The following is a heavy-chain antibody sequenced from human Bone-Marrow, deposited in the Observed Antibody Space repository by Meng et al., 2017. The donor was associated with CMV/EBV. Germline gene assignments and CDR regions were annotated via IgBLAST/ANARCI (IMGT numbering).Heavy chain of an antibody. V-gene: IGHV3-53*01. CDR2: IYSGGST. CDR1: GFTVSSNY. Sequence: GGSLRLSCAASGFTVSSNYMSWVRQAPGKGLEWVSVIYSGGSTYYADSVKGRFTISRDNSKNSLYLQMNSLRAEDTAVYYCAREGDYYDSSGYYDYWGQGTLVTVSS. CDR3: AREGDYYDSSGYYDY. J-gene: IGHJ4*02. D-gene: IGHD3-22*01.